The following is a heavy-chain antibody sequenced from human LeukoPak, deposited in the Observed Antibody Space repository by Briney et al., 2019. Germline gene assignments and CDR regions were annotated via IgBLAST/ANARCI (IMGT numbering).Heavy chain of an antibody. D-gene: IGHD3-9*01. CDR3: ARERDDIFSGPHYYYYCGMDV. CDR1: GYTFTIYG. V-gene: IGHV1-18*01. Sequence: ASVTVSFSSSGYTFTIYGISWMRQAPGQGLGRMGWISAYNGNANYAQKLQGRVTMTTATSTSTANMELRRLRSDDTAVYYWARERDDIFSGPHYYYYCGMDVWGQGATVTVSS. CDR2: ISAYNGNA. J-gene: IGHJ6*02.